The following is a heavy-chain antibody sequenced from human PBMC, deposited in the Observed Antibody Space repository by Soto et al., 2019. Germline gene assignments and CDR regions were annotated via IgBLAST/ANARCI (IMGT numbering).Heavy chain of an antibody. Sequence: QVQLVQSGAEVKKPGASVKVSCKASGYTFILYGISWVRQAPGQGLEWMGWISAYNGNTDYAQKFQGRVTMSTDTSTSTVYMELRSLRSDDTAVYYCAIVDYYDSGGYYNYWGQGTLVTVSS. CDR2: ISAYNGNT. CDR3: AIVDYYDSGGYYNY. D-gene: IGHD3-22*01. V-gene: IGHV1-18*04. J-gene: IGHJ4*02. CDR1: GYTFILYG.